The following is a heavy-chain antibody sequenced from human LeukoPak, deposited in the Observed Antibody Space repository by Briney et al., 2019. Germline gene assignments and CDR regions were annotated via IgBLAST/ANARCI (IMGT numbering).Heavy chain of an antibody. D-gene: IGHD6-6*01. CDR1: GFSFSSSS. Sequence: GGSLRLSCAASGFSFSSSSMHWVRQLPGKGLVWVSLINSDGSSTFYADSVKGRFTISRDNAKNTVHLHMNSLRAEDTAIYYCARALGSVADFWGQGTMVTVSS. V-gene: IGHV3-74*01. CDR3: ARALGSVADF. J-gene: IGHJ4*02. CDR2: INSDGSST.